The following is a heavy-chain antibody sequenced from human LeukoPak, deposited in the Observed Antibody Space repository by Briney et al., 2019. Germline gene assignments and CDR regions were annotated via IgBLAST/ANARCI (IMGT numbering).Heavy chain of an antibody. V-gene: IGHV4-59*01. Sequence: SETLSLTCTVSGGSISSYYWSWIRQPPGKGLEWIGYIYHSGSTNYNPSLKSRVTISVDTSKNQFSLKLSSVTAADTAVYYCAGTIAAAGTGAFDIWGQGTMVTVSS. J-gene: IGHJ3*02. CDR3: AGTIAAAGTGAFDI. D-gene: IGHD6-13*01. CDR2: IYHSGST. CDR1: GGSISSYY.